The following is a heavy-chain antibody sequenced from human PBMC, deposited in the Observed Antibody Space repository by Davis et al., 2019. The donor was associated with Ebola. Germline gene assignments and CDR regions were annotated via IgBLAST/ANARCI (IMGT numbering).Heavy chain of an antibody. CDR3: ARHRYSSSWRSYWYFDL. V-gene: IGHV4-39*01. Sequence: PSETLSLTCTVSGGSISSSSYYWGWIRQPPGKGLEWIGSIYYSGSTYYNPSLKSRVTISVDTSKNQFSLKLSSVTAADTAVYYCARHRYSSSWRSYWYFDLWGRGTLVTVSS. D-gene: IGHD6-13*01. CDR1: GGSISSSSYY. J-gene: IGHJ2*01. CDR2: IYYSGST.